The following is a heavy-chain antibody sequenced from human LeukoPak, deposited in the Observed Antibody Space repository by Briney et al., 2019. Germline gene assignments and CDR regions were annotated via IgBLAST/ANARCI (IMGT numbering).Heavy chain of an antibody. V-gene: IGHV1-69*01. CDR3: ARDVDYYGSGSYYNVFDD. Sequence: GSSVKVSCKASGGTFSSYTFSWVRQAPGQGLEWMGGIIPIFTTANYAQKFQGRVTITAEESTSTAYMELSSLTSEDTAVYYCARDVDYYGSGSYYNVFDDWGQGTLVTVSS. CDR1: GGTFSSYT. D-gene: IGHD3-10*01. CDR2: IIPIFTTA. J-gene: IGHJ4*02.